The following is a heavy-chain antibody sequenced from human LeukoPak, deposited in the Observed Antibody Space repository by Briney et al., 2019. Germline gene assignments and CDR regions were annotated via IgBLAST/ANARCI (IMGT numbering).Heavy chain of an antibody. J-gene: IGHJ4*02. V-gene: IGHV3-30*18. CDR1: GFTFSSYG. D-gene: IGHD6-19*01. CDR3: AKNSIPYSSGWWGFDY. Sequence: PGGSLRLSCAASGFTFSSYGMRWVRQAPGKGLEWVAVISYDGSNKYYADSVKGRFTISRDNSKNTLYLQMNSLRAADTAVYYCAKNSIPYSSGWWGFDYWGQGTLVSVSS. CDR2: ISYDGSNK.